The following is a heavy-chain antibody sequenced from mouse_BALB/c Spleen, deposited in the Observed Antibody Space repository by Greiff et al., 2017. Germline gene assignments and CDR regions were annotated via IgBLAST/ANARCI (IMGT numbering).Heavy chain of an antibody. V-gene: IGHV2-9*02. Sequence: VQLQQSGPGLVAPSQSLSITCTVSGFSLTSYGVHWVRQPPGKGLEWLGVIWAGGSTNYNSALMSRLSISKDNSKSQVFLKMNSLQTDDTAMYYCAREVRQGYYAMDYWGQGTSITVSS. CDR3: AREVRQGYYAMDY. CDR2: IWAGGST. J-gene: IGHJ4*01. CDR1: GFSLTSYG. D-gene: IGHD2-14*01.